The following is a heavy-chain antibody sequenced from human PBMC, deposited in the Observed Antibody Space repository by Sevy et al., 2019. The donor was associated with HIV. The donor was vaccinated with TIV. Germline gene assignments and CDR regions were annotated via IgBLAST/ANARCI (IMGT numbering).Heavy chain of an antibody. D-gene: IGHD1-26*01. CDR2: IYYNGHI. J-gene: IGHJ5*01. V-gene: IGHV4-59*08. Sequence: SETLSPTCTVSSGSITSLYWNWIRQPPGKGLEWIANIYYNGHINYNPSLKSRVTLSLDTSKNQFSLRLSSVTAADTAMYYCAGENAWGRGYSRGQGTLVTVSS. CDR1: SGSITSLY. CDR3: AGENAWGRGYS.